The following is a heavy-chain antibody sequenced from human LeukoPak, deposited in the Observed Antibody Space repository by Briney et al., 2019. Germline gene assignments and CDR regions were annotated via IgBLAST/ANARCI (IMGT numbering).Heavy chain of an antibody. CDR2: INSDGSST. D-gene: IGHD2-21*02. V-gene: IGHV3-74*01. J-gene: IGHJ3*02. Sequence: PGGSLRLSCAASGFTFSSYWMHWVRHAPGKGLVWVSRINSDGSSTTYADSVKGRFTISRDNAKNTLYLQMNSLRAGDTAVFYCARAPVQYCGGDCDAFDIWGQGTMVTVSS. CDR1: GFTFSSYW. CDR3: ARAPVQYCGGDCDAFDI.